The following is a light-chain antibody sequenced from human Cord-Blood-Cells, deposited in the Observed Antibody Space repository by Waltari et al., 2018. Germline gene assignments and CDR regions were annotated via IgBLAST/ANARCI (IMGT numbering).Light chain of an antibody. CDR1: SSDVGGYNY. J-gene: IGLJ3*02. CDR3: CSYAGSYTWV. CDR2: DVS. V-gene: IGLV2-11*01. Sequence: QSALTQPRPVFGSPGQSVTIFCTGTSSDVGGYNYVSWYQQHPGNAPYLMSYDVSKRHSAVPQRFSRSRTGNTTSQTFSGLQSGAESTYSCCSYAGSYTWVFGGEKKLAVL.